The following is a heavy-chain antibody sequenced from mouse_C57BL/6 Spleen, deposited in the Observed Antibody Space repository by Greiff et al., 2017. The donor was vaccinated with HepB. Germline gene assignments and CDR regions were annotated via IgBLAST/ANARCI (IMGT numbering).Heavy chain of an antibody. V-gene: IGHV1-26*01. Sequence: EVQLQQSGPELVKPGASVKISCKASGYTFTDYYMNWVKQSHGKSLEWIGDINPNNGGTSYNQKFKGKATLTVDKSSSTAYMELRSLTSEDSAVYYCASLDSNYNWDPAYWGQGTLVTVSA. CDR3: ASLDSNYNWDPAY. J-gene: IGHJ3*01. CDR1: GYTFTDYY. D-gene: IGHD2-5*01. CDR2: INPNNGGT.